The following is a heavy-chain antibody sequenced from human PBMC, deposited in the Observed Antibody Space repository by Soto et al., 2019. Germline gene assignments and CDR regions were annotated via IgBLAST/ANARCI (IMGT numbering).Heavy chain of an antibody. CDR2: MNPNSGNT. CDR1: GYTFTSYD. D-gene: IGHD3-22*01. V-gene: IGHV1-8*01. J-gene: IGHJ4*02. Sequence: VASVKVSCKASGYTFTSYDINWVRQATGQGLEWMGWMNPNSGNTGYAQKFQGRVTMTRNTSISTAYMELSSLRSEDTAVYYCARALSGYDSSGYYYGDDYWGQGTLVTVSS. CDR3: ARALSGYDSSGYYYGDDY.